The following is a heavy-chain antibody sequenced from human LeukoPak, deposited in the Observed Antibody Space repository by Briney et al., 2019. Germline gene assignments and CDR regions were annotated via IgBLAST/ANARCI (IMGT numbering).Heavy chain of an antibody. CDR2: INHSGST. CDR1: GGSFSGYY. Sequence: PSETLSLTCAVYGGSFSGYYWSWIHQPPGKGLEWIGEINHSGSTNYNPSLKSRVTISVDTSKNQFSLKLSSVTAADTAAYYCAVNYYDSSGYYLMDVWGQGTTVTVSS. D-gene: IGHD3-22*01. J-gene: IGHJ6*02. CDR3: AVNYYDSSGYYLMDV. V-gene: IGHV4-34*01.